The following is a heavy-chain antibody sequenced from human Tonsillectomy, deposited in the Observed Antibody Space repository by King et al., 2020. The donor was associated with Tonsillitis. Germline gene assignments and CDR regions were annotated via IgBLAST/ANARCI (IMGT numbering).Heavy chain of an antibody. CDR1: GYTFTNYS. Sequence: QLVQSGAEVKKPGASVKVSCKASGYTFTNYSISWVRQAPGQGLEWMGWISAYKGNTNYAQKLQGRVTMTRDTSTSTAYMELRSLRSDDTAVYYCARVYGFWSRYYFDYWGQGTLVTVSS. CDR3: ARVYGFWSRYYFDY. CDR2: ISAYKGNT. D-gene: IGHD3-3*01. V-gene: IGHV1-18*01. J-gene: IGHJ4*02.